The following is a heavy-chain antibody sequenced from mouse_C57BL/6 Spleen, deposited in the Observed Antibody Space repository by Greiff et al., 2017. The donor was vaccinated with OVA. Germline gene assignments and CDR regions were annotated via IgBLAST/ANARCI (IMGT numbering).Heavy chain of an antibody. V-gene: IGHV1-22*01. D-gene: IGHD2-4*01. Sequence: EVQLQQSGPELVKPGASVKMSCKASGYTFTDYNMHWVKQSHGKSLEWIGYINPNNGGTSYNQKFKGKATLTVNKPSSTAYMELRSLTSEDSAVYYCARLDDYGFYYYAMDYWGQGTSVTVSS. CDR1: GYTFTDYN. CDR2: INPNNGGT. CDR3: ARLDDYGFYYYAMDY. J-gene: IGHJ4*01.